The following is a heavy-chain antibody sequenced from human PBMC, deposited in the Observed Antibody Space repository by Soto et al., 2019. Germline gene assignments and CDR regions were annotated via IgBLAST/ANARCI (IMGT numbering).Heavy chain of an antibody. CDR2: XXYDGRNT. V-gene: IGHV3-30*03. CDR1: GFTFSSYG. CDR3: XXXXXXXXSYYIXXSYYFDY. D-gene: IGHD1-26*01. J-gene: IGHJ4*02. Sequence: QVQLVESGGGVVQPGRSLRLSCVASGFTFSSYGMHWVXXXXXXXXXXXXXXXYDGRNTYYADSVKGRFTISRDNSKXXXXXXXXXXXXXXXXXXXXXXXXXXXXSYYIXXSYYFDYWGQGTLVTVSS.